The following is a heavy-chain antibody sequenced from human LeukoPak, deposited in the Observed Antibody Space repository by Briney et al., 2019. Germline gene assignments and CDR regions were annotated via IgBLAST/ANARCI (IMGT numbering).Heavy chain of an antibody. CDR2: IYYDGNT. V-gene: IGHV4-59*01. CDR3: ARDGGYGSESAL. CDR1: GGSISNYY. D-gene: IGHD3-10*01. Sequence: SETLSLTCTVSGGSISNYYWTWIRQPPGKGLEWIGSIYYDGNTNYNPSLKSRVTISLDTPKNQFSLKLTSVTAADTAVYYCARDGGYGSESALWGQGTLITVSS. J-gene: IGHJ4*02.